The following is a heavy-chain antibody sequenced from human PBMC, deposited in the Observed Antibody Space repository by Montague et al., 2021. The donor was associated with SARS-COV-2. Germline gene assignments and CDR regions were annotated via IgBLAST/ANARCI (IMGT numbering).Heavy chain of an antibody. Sequence: TLSLTCTVSGGSISNGGYYCSWIRQHPGKGLEWIVYIYDSGSTYYNPSLTSRVTMSLDTSKNQFSLKLGSVTAADTAVYYCARGDGVVVAALYIWGQGTMVTVSS. CDR1: GGSISNGGYY. CDR3: ARGDGVVVAALYI. J-gene: IGHJ3*02. CDR2: IYDSGST. D-gene: IGHD2-15*01. V-gene: IGHV4-31*03.